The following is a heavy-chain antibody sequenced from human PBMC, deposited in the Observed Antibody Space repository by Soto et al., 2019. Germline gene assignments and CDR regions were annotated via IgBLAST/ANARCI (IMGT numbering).Heavy chain of an antibody. D-gene: IGHD2-21*02. J-gene: IGHJ6*02. CDR2: ISSSSSYT. CDR1: GFTFSSYS. V-gene: IGHV3-21*01. Sequence: GGSLRVSCAASGFTFSSYSMNWVRQAPGKGLEWVSSISSSSSYTYYADSVKGRFTISRDNAKNSLYLQMNSLRAEDTAVYYCARIESDCGGDCHLTTSGYGMDVWGQGTTVTVSS. CDR3: ARIESDCGGDCHLTTSGYGMDV.